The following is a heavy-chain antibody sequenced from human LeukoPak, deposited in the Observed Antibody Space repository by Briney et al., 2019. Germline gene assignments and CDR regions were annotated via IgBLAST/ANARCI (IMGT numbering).Heavy chain of an antibody. CDR2: IYPGDSDT. V-gene: IGHV5-51*01. CDR3: XXXXXDSSGYTYYYYMDV. Sequence: GESLKISCKASGYLFTTYWIGWVRQMPGKGLEWMGIIYPGDSDTRYSPSFQGLVTISADTSINTAYLQWSSPKASDTAMYYXXXXXXDSSGYTYYYYMDVWGKGTTVTVSS. J-gene: IGHJ6*03. CDR1: GYLFTTYW. D-gene: IGHD3-22*01.